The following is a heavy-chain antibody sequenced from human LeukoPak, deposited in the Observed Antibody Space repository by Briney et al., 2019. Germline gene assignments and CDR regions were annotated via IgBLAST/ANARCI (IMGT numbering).Heavy chain of an antibody. CDR3: ARKAQTGSHSGPFDI. Sequence: GGSLRLSCAASGFTFSSHAMNWVRQAPGKGLEWISSISTDSLTVKYADFVSGQFTISRDNAEHLLFLQMNSLRAEDTAVYYCARKAQTGSHSGPFDIWGQGTLVTVSS. D-gene: IGHD1-26*01. J-gene: IGHJ3*02. V-gene: IGHV3-48*04. CDR2: ISTDSLTV. CDR1: GFTFSSHA.